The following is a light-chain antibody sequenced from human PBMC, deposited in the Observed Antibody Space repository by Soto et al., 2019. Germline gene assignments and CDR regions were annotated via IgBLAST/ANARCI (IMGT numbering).Light chain of an antibody. V-gene: IGKV1-5*01. CDR2: DAS. CDR1: QSISSW. CDR3: EHYLTWPLT. J-gene: IGKJ4*01. Sequence: DIQMTQSPSTLSASVGDRVTITCRASQSISSWLAWYQQKPGKAPKLLIYDASSLESGVPSRFSGSGSGTEFTLTISSLQPDDFAVYYCEHYLTWPLTFGGGTRVEI.